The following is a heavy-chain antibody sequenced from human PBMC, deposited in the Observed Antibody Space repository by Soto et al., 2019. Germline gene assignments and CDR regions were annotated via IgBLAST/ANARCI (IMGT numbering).Heavy chain of an antibody. CDR2: VIPIFGTA. CDR1: GVTFSSYA. V-gene: IGHV1-69*06. J-gene: IGHJ4*02. CDR3: ATGGDCSSTSCYSHGY. Sequence: SVRVSCKASGVTFSSYAISWVRQAPGQGLEWMGGVIPIFGTANYAQKFQGRVTITADKSTSTAYMELSSLRSEDTAVYYCATGGDCSSTSCYSHGYWGQGTLVTVSS. D-gene: IGHD2-2*01.